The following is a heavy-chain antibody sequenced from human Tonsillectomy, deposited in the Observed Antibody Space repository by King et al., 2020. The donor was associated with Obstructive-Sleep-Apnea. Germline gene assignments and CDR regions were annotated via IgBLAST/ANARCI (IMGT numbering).Heavy chain of an antibody. D-gene: IGHD4-23*01. V-gene: IGHV1-46*04. J-gene: IGHJ4*02. CDR2: INPRGGYT. CDR1: GYPFTGYY. Sequence: VQLVESGAEVKKPGASVKVSCKASGYPFTGYYMHWVRQAPGQGLEWMGIINPRGGYTSYAQKLQGRVTMTRDKSTSTVYMELSSLRSEDTAVYYCVREEVVTHGFDFWGQGTQVTVSS. CDR3: VREEVVTHGFDF.